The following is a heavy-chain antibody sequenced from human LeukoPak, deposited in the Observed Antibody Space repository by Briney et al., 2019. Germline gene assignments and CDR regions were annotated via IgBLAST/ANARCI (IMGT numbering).Heavy chain of an antibody. CDR2: IKHDGSEK. D-gene: IGHD3-3*01. Sequence: GGSLRLSCAASGFIFTNYFMSWVRQAPGKGLEWVASIKHDGSEKYYVDSVRGRFTISRDNTMNSLYLQMSSLRAEDTAVYYCATDRGWRTSGYYLYYFEYWGQRTLVTYSS. CDR1: GFIFTNYF. J-gene: IGHJ4*02. V-gene: IGHV3-7*01. CDR3: ATDRGWRTSGYYLYYFEY.